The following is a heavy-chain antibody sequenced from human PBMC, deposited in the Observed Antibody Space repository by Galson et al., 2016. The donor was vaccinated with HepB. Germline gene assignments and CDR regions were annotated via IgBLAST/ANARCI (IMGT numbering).Heavy chain of an antibody. Sequence: TLSLTCTVSDGSISSGDYYWSWIRQPPGKGLEWIGHIYYSGSTHYNPSLQSRGTISVDTSKNQFSLNLSSVTAADTAVYYGARVFAGSWLQGYNWFDPWGQGTLVTVSS. D-gene: IGHD6-13*01. V-gene: IGHV4-30-4*01. CDR3: ARVFAGSWLQGYNWFDP. J-gene: IGHJ5*02. CDR1: DGSISSGDYY. CDR2: IYYSGST.